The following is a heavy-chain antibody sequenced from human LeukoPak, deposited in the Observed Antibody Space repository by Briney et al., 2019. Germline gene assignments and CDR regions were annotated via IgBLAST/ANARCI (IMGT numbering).Heavy chain of an antibody. CDR2: IRYDGSNK. Sequence: GGSLRLSCAASGFTFSSYWMSWVRQAPGKGLEWVAFIRYDGSNKYYADSVKGRFTISRDNSKNTPYLQMNSLRAEDTAVYYCAKDEQQLPQAYYYYYYMDVWGKGTTVTVSS. CDR1: GFTFSSYW. CDR3: AKDEQQLPQAYYYYYYMDV. D-gene: IGHD6-13*01. J-gene: IGHJ6*03. V-gene: IGHV3-30*02.